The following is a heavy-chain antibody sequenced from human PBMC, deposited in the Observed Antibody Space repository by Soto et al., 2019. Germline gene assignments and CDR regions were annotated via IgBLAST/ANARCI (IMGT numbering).Heavy chain of an antibody. CDR1: GFSLSTSGVG. V-gene: IGHV2-5*02. Sequence: QITLKESGPTLVKPTQTLTLTCTFSGFSLSTSGVGVGWIRQPPGKALEWLALIYWDDDKRYSPSLKSRLTLTKDNSKNQVVLTMTTMDPVDRATYYCGHRTEALAGPLNFQHWGQGTLVTVSS. CDR2: IYWDDDK. D-gene: IGHD6-19*01. CDR3: GHRTEALAGPLNFQH. J-gene: IGHJ1*01.